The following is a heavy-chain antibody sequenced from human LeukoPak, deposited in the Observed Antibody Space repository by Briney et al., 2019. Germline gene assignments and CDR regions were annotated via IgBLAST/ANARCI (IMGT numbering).Heavy chain of an antibody. D-gene: IGHD3-9*01. CDR1: GGSISIYY. CDR3: ARVASILTGHTRIDY. J-gene: IGHJ4*02. V-gene: IGHV4-4*07. CDR2: IFTSGIT. Sequence: SETLSLTCTVSGGSISIYYWNWIRQPAGKGLEWIGRIFTSGITNYNPSLKSRVTMTVDKSKNQFSLNLSSVTAADTAVYYCARVASILTGHTRIDYWGQGTLVTVSS.